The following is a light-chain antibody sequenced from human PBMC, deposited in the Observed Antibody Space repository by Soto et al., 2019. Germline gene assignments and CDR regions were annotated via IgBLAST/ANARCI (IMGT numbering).Light chain of an antibody. Sequence: QSALTQPPSASGSPGQSVTISCTGTSSVVGGYNYVSWYQQHPGKAPKLMIYEVSKRPSGVPDRFSGSKSGNTASLTVSGLQAEDAADYYCSAYAGSNILFGTGTKVTV. J-gene: IGLJ1*01. CDR1: SSVVGGYNY. CDR3: SAYAGSNIL. V-gene: IGLV2-8*01. CDR2: EVS.